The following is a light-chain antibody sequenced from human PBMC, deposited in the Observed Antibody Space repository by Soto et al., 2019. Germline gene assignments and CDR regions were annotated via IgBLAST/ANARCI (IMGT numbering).Light chain of an antibody. Sequence: DIQMTQSPPFLSASVGDRVTITCRASQTIATFINWYQQKPGKAPSLLIYESTNLQSGVPSRFSGRGSGTDFALTISSLQPEDSATYHCQQTYSSSATFGQGTKVDIK. J-gene: IGKJ1*01. CDR1: QTIATF. CDR2: EST. V-gene: IGKV1-39*01. CDR3: QQTYSSSAT.